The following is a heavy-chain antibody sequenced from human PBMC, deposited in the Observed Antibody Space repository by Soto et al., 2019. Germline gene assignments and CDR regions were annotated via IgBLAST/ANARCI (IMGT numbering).Heavy chain of an antibody. V-gene: IGHV1-69*02. D-gene: IGHD6-13*01. CDR2: IIPILGIS. J-gene: IGHJ6*02. CDR1: GGTFSSYT. CDR3: ARIVRAAARQPRYGMDV. Sequence: QVQLVQSGAEVKKPGSSVKVSCKASGGTFSSYTISWVRQAPGQGLDWMGRIIPILGISNYAQKFQGRVTITADKSTSTAYMELSSLRSEDTAVYYCARIVRAAARQPRYGMDVWGHGTTVTVSS.